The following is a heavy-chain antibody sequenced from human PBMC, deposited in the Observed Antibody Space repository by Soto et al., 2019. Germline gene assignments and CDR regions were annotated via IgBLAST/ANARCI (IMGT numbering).Heavy chain of an antibody. Sequence: EVQLVESGGGLVQPGGPLRLSCAASGFTFSDHYMDWVRQAPGKGLAWVARIKNNANSYAIEYAASVKGRFTISRDDSKNSLYLQMNSLRTEDTAISSCVRVKLGPQPLKAFDAWGQGTMVTVSS. J-gene: IGHJ3*01. CDR2: IKNNANSYAI. D-gene: IGHD7-27*01. V-gene: IGHV3-72*01. CDR3: VRVKLGPQPLKAFDA. CDR1: GFTFSDHY.